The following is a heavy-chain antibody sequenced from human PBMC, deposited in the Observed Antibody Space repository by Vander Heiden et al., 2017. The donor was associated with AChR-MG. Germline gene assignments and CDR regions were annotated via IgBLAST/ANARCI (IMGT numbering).Heavy chain of an antibody. D-gene: IGHD2-15*01. Sequence: QVQLQPWGAGLLKPSETLSLTCGVYGGSFSGYYWSWIRQPPGKRLEWIGEINHSGSTNYNPSHKSRVTISVDTSKNQFSLKLSSVTAADTAVYYCARDNYSWASAFDIWGQGTMVTVSS. V-gene: IGHV4-34*01. CDR2: INHSGST. CDR1: GGSFSGYY. J-gene: IGHJ3*02. CDR3: ARDNYSWASAFDI.